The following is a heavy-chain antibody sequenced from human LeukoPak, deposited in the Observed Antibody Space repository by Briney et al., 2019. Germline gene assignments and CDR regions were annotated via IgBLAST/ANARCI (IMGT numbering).Heavy chain of an antibody. Sequence: SETLSLTCAVYGGSFSGYYWSWIRQPPGKGLEWIGVINHSGSTNYNPSLKSRVTISVDTSKNQFSLKLSSVTAADTAVYYCASRGYCSSTSCYSSDYWGQGTLVTVSS. CDR1: GGSFSGYY. V-gene: IGHV4-34*01. D-gene: IGHD2-2*01. J-gene: IGHJ4*02. CDR2: INHSGST. CDR3: ASRGYCSSTSCYSSDY.